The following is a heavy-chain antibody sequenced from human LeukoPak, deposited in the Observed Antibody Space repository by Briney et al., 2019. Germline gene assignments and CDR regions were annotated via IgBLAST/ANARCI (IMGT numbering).Heavy chain of an antibody. CDR2: VSFDGSDK. V-gene: IGHV3-30*04. D-gene: IGHD6-19*01. J-gene: IGHJ4*02. CDR1: GFTFSSYA. Sequence: GRSLRLSCAASGFTFSSYAIHWVRQAPGKGLEWVAFVSFDGSDKYYADSVKGRFTISRDISKNTLYLQMNSLRVEDTALYYCARGAAVAISLWGQGTLVTVPS. CDR3: ARGAAVAISL.